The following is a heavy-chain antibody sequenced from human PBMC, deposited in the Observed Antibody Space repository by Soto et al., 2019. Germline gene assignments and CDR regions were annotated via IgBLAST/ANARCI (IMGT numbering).Heavy chain of an antibody. J-gene: IGHJ5*02. CDR3: TRDASRDSSARGWFDP. CDR1: GFTFRSFT. Sequence: PGESLRLSCAVSGFTFRSFTMNWVRQAPGKGLEWVSTISSNRAYIYYTDALRGRFTISRDNAKNSLHLQMNSLRAEDTAVYYCTRDASRDSSARGWFDPWGPGTLVTVSS. V-gene: IGHV3-21*01. D-gene: IGHD6-13*01. CDR2: ISSNRAYI.